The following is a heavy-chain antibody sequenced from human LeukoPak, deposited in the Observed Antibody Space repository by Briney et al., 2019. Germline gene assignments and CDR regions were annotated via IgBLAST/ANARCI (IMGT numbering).Heavy chain of an antibody. Sequence: ASVKVSCKASGYTFTSYAMNWVRQAPGQGLEWMGWMNTNTGNPTYAQGFTGRFVLSLDTSVSTAYLQISSLKAEDTAVYYCARGASSPWAGTDFESWGQGTLVTVSS. CDR1: GYTFTSYA. D-gene: IGHD2-2*01. CDR2: MNTNTGNP. CDR3: ARGASSPWAGTDFES. J-gene: IGHJ5*01. V-gene: IGHV7-4-1*02.